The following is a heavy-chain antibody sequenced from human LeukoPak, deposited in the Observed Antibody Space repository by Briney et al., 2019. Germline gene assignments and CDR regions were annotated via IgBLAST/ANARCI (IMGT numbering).Heavy chain of an antibody. CDR1: GFTFSSYG. D-gene: IGHD3-10*01. CDR3: AREPYHYYGSGSYPLY. CDR2: IWYDGSNK. J-gene: IGHJ4*02. V-gene: IGHV3-33*01. Sequence: PGGSLRLSCAASGFTFSSYGMHWVRQAPGKGLEWVAVIWYDGSNKYHADSVKGRFTISRDNSKNTLYLQMNSLRAEDTAVYYCAREPYHYYGSGSYPLYWGQGTLVTVSS.